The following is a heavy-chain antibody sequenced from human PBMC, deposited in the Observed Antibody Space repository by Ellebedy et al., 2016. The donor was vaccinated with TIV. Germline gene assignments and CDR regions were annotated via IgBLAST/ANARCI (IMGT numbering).Heavy chain of an antibody. V-gene: IGHV3-30*03. CDR1: GFTFSSYG. Sequence: GESLKISCAASGFTFSSYGMHWVRQAPGKGLEWVAGIPYDGSNKYHADSVKGRFTISRDNSKNTLYLQMNSLRPEDTAVYYCARGTPRYPRWLHPYGMDVWGQGTTVTVSS. D-gene: IGHD5-24*01. CDR2: IPYDGSNK. J-gene: IGHJ6*02. CDR3: ARGTPRYPRWLHPYGMDV.